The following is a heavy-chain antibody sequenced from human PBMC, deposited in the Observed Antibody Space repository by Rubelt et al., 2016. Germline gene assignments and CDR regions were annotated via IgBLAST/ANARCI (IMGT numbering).Heavy chain of an antibody. CDR3: ASQHLDWNYMDY. V-gene: IGHV4-31*02. Sequence: SGSTYYNPSLKSRVTISVDTSKNQFSLKLSSVTAADTAVYYCASQHLDWNYMDYWGQGTLVTVSS. J-gene: IGHJ4*02. D-gene: IGHD1-1*01. CDR2: SGST.